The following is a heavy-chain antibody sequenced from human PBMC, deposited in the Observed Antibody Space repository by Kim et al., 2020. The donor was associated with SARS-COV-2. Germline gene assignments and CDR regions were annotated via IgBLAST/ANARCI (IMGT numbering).Heavy chain of an antibody. CDR2: TKSKTDGGTT. Sequence: GGSLRLSCAASGFTFSNAWMSWVRQAPGKGLEWVGRTKSKTDGGTTDYAAPVKGRFTISRDDSKNTLYLQINSLKTEDTAVYYCTTDVWGSYRPFDYWGQGTLVTVSS. CDR1: GFTFSNAW. CDR3: TTDVWGSYRPFDY. V-gene: IGHV3-15*01. D-gene: IGHD3-16*02. J-gene: IGHJ4*02.